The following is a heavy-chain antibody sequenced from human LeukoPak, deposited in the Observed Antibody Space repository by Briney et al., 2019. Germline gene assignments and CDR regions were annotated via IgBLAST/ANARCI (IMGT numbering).Heavy chain of an antibody. CDR3: ARRELLRVFDY. V-gene: IGHV4-39*07. Sequence: SETLSLTCTVSGSSITSSTYYWGWIRQPPGKGLEWIGSIYYSGSTYYSPSLKSRVTISVDTSKNQFSLKLSSVTAADTAVYYCARRELLRVFDYWGQGILVTVSS. D-gene: IGHD1-26*01. CDR2: IYYSGST. CDR1: GSSITSSTYY. J-gene: IGHJ4*02.